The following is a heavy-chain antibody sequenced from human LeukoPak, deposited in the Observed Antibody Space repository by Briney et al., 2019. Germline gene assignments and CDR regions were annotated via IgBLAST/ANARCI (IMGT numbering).Heavy chain of an antibody. CDR2: IYYSGNT. CDR3: ARAPGVAAAGFNWFDP. D-gene: IGHD6-13*01. V-gene: IGHV4-39*07. Sequence: TSETLSLTCTVSGGSITSSSYYWGWIRQPPGKGLEWIGSIYYSGNTHYNPSLKSRVTISTDTSKNQFSLKLSSVTAADTAVYYCARAPGVAAAGFNWFDPWGQGTLVTVSS. J-gene: IGHJ5*02. CDR1: GGSITSSSYY.